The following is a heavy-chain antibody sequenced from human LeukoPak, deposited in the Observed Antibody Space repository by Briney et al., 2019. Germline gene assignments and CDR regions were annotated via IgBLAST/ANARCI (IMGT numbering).Heavy chain of an antibody. CDR2: ITASGSST. D-gene: IGHD2-15*01. J-gene: IGHJ5*02. Sequence: PGGSLRLSCAASGFTFSSYAMTWVRQAPGKGLDWVATITASGSSTFHADAVKGRFTISRDNSKNTLYLQMNSLRADDTAVYYCAKTQGYYDAWGQGALVTVSS. V-gene: IGHV3-23*01. CDR1: GFTFSSYA. CDR3: AKTQGYYDA.